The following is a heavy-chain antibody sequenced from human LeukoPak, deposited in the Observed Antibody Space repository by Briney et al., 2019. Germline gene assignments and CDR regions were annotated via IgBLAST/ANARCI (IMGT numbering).Heavy chain of an antibody. CDR2: IKQDGSEK. J-gene: IGHJ5*02. CDR3: ARDRHCSSTSCYLWAWFDP. V-gene: IGHV3-7*01. Sequence: GGSLRISCAASGFTVSSSYMSWVRQAPGKGLEWVANIKQDGSEKYYVDSVKGRFTISRDNAKNSLYLQMNSLRAEDTAVYYCARDRHCSSTSCYLWAWFDPWGQGTLVTVSS. CDR1: GFTVSSSY. D-gene: IGHD2-2*01.